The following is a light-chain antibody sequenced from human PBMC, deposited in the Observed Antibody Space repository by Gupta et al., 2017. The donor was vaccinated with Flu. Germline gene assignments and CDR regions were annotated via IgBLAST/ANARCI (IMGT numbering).Light chain of an antibody. V-gene: IGKV3-20*01. J-gene: IGKJ1*01. CDR2: GAS. CDR3: QQYANSPRT. Sequence: ERATLSCRASQSVSNSFLAWYQQKPGQAPRLLIYGASSRATGIPDRFSGSGSGTDSTLTISKLEPEDFALYYCQQYANSPRTFGEGTKVEIK. CDR1: QSVSNSF.